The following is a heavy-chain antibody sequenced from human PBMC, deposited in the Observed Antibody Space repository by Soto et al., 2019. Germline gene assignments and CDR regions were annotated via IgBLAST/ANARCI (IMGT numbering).Heavy chain of an antibody. CDR3: AKAPVVGLGGGY. D-gene: IGHD2-15*01. J-gene: IGHJ4*02. CDR1: GFTFSSYA. CDR2: ISGSGGST. V-gene: IGHV3-23*01. Sequence: PGGSLRLSCAASGFTFSSYAMSWVRQAPGKGLEWVSAISGSGGSTDYADSVKGRFTIARDNSRNTLYLQMNSLRAEDTAVDYCAKAPVVGLGGGYWGQGTLVTVSS.